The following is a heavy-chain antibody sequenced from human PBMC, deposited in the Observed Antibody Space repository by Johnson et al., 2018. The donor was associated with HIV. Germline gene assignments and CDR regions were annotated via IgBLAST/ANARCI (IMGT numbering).Heavy chain of an antibody. Sequence: QVQLVESGGGLLQTGSSLRLSCASSGFSFSTYGMHWVRQAPGKGLEWVAIIWADGSNTYCADSVKARFTISRDNSKNTLYLQMNSLRAEDTAVYYCARDRYCSGGSCYLRSRADAFDIWGQGTMVTVSS. V-gene: IGHV3-33*01. CDR3: ARDRYCSGGSCYLRSRADAFDI. CDR2: IWADGSNT. D-gene: IGHD2-15*01. J-gene: IGHJ3*02. CDR1: GFSFSTYG.